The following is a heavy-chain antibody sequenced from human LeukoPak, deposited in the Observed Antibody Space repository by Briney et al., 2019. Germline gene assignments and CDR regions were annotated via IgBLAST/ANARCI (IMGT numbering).Heavy chain of an antibody. CDR1: GVTFRSYA. CDR2: ISGSGGST. J-gene: IGHJ4*02. V-gene: IGHV3-23*01. D-gene: IGHD3-22*01. CDR3: AKHRFESGGYHSTD. Sequence: GGSLRLSCAASGVTFRSYAMSWVRQAPGKGLEWVSAISGSGGSTYYADSVKGRFTISRDNSKNTLYLQMNSLRDEDTAVYYCAKHRFESGGYHSTDWGRGTLVTVSS.